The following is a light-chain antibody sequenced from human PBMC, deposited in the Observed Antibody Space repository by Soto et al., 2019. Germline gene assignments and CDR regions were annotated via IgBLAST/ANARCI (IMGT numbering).Light chain of an antibody. CDR2: LNSDGSY. J-gene: IGLJ2*01. Sequence: QPVLTQSPSASASLGASVKLTCTLSSGHSSYAIAWHQQQPEKGPRYLMKLNSDGSYSKGDGIPDRFSGSSSGAERYLTISSLQSEDEADYYCQTWGTDIVVFCGGTKVTGL. CDR1: SGHSSYA. V-gene: IGLV4-69*01. CDR3: QTWGTDIVV.